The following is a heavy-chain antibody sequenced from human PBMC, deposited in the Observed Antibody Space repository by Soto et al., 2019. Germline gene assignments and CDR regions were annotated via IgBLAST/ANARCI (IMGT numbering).Heavy chain of an antibody. V-gene: IGHV3-73*01. CDR1: GFTFSGSA. CDR2: IRSKANNYAT. Sequence: GESLKISCAASGFTFSGSAMHWVRQASGKGLEWVGRIRSKANNYATAFAASVKGRFTISRDDSKNTAYLQMNSLKTEDTAVYFCTRQGYCSSTGCYAEDYYYYMDVWGKGTTVTVSS. CDR3: TRQGYCSSTGCYAEDYYYYMDV. J-gene: IGHJ6*03. D-gene: IGHD2-2*01.